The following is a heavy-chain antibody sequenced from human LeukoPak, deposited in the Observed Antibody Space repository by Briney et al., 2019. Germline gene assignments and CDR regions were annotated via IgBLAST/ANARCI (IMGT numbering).Heavy chain of an antibody. CDR1: GGSISSGSYY. CDR2: IYASGST. Sequence: SETLSLTCTVSGGSISSGSYYWSWIRQPAGKGLKWIGRIYASGSTNYNPSLKSRVTISVDTSKNQFSLKLSSVTAADTAVYYCATLLGVPLFDYWGQGTLVTVSS. V-gene: IGHV4-61*02. CDR3: ATLLGVPLFDY. J-gene: IGHJ4*02. D-gene: IGHD3-16*01.